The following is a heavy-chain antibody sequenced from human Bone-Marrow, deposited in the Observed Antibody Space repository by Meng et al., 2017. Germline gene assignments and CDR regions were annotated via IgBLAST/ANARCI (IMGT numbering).Heavy chain of an antibody. J-gene: IGHJ4*02. V-gene: IGHV4-34*01. Sequence: QVQLQQWGAGLLKPSETLSLTFAVYGGTFSDYYWSWIRQPPGKGLEWIGEINHSGGTKYTPSLESRVTISIDTSKNQFSLKLSSVTAADTAIYYCARQGDTAMATFDYWGQVTLVTVSS. CDR3: ARQGDTAMATFDY. CDR1: GGTFSDYY. D-gene: IGHD5-18*01. CDR2: INHSGGT.